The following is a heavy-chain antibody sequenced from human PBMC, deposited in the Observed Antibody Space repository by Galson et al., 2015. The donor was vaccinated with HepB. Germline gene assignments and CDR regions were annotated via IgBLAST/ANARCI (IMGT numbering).Heavy chain of an antibody. V-gene: IGHV2-5*02. CDR3: AHFDLTDCSGGSCYSWGGTDAFDI. CDR1: GFSLSTSGVG. CDR2: IYWDDDK. D-gene: IGHD2-15*01. Sequence: PALVKPTQTLTLTCTFSGFSLSTSGVGVGWIRQPPGKALEWLALIYWDDDKRYSPSLKSRLTITKDTSKNQVVLTMTNMDPVDTATYYCAHFDLTDCSGGSCYSWGGTDAFDIWGQGTMVTVSS. J-gene: IGHJ3*02.